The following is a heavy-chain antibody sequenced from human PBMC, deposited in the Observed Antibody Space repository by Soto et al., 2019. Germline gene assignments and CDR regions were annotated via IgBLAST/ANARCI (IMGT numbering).Heavy chain of an antibody. D-gene: IGHD1-26*01. J-gene: IGHJ6*02. V-gene: IGHV3-30*18. CDR3: AKDLRPGASGATVYGMDA. CDR1: GFTFSDYG. CDR2: ISADGGKR. Sequence: QVQLMESGGGVVQPGASLRLSCVASGFTFSDYGIHWVRQAPGKGLEWVALISADGGKRFYGDSEQGRISINRDNSKNTVYVQINSMTNGDTAVYYCAKDLRPGASGATVYGMDAWGHGTTVSVSS.